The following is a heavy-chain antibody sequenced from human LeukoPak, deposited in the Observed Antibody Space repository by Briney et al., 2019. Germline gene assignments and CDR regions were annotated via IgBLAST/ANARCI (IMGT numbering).Heavy chain of an antibody. J-gene: IGHJ4*02. CDR3: AREPIYDYVWGSYPFSFDY. Sequence: SETLSLTCTVSGGSISSYYWSWIRQPPGKGLEWIGEINHSGSTNYNPSLKSRVTISVDTSKNQFSLKLSSVTAADTAVYYCAREPIYDYVWGSYPFSFDYWGQGTLVTVSS. CDR1: GGSISSYY. CDR2: INHSGST. D-gene: IGHD3-16*02. V-gene: IGHV4-34*01.